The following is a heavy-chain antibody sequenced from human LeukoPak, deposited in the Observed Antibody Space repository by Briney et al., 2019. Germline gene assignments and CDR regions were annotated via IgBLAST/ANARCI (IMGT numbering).Heavy chain of an antibody. CDR3: ARSLAVAVAGAGHDY. CDR2: LIPISDTP. Sequence: GASVKVSCKASGGTFSSYAISWVRQAPGQGLEWMGGLIPISDTPKYAQKFQGRLTISTDESTSTAYMELSSLTSKDTAVYYCARSLAVAVAGAGHDYWGQGTLVTVSS. D-gene: IGHD6-19*01. J-gene: IGHJ4*02. CDR1: GGTFSSYA. V-gene: IGHV1-69*05.